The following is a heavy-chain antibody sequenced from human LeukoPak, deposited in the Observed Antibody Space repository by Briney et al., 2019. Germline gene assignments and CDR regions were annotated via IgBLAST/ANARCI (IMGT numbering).Heavy chain of an antibody. D-gene: IGHD6-13*01. V-gene: IGHV1-46*01. Sequence: GASVKVSCKASGYTFTNYAMNWVRQAPGLGHEWMGIINPRRGSTRYAQKFQDRVVVTRDTSTSTVYMELSSLRSDDTAVYYCTREGAAEAKNFDYWGQGTLVTVSS. CDR2: INPRRGST. CDR3: TREGAAEAKNFDY. CDR1: GYTFTNYA. J-gene: IGHJ4*02.